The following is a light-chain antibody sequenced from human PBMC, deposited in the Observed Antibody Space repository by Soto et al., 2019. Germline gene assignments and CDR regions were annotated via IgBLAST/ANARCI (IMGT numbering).Light chain of an antibody. CDR1: QSISSW. Sequence: DIQMTQSPSTLSASVGDRVTITCRASQSISSWLAWYQQKPGKAPKLLIYDASSLESGVPSRFSGSGSGTEFTLTTSSLKTDDFATYYCQQYNSYSTFGQGTKVDIK. J-gene: IGKJ1*01. CDR2: DAS. V-gene: IGKV1-5*01. CDR3: QQYNSYST.